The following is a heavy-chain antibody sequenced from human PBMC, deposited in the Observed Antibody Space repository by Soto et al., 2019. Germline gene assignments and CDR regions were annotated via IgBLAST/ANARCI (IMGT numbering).Heavy chain of an antibody. CDR2: FYYSGST. CDR3: ARGYCSSASCYKVGWFDP. V-gene: IGHV4-39*01. D-gene: IGHD2-2*02. Sequence: PSETLSLTCTVSGGSISSTSYYWGWDRQPPGKGLEWIGSFYYSGSTYYNPSLRSRVTISVDTSKNQFSLKLSSVTAADTAVYYCARGYCSSASCYKVGWFDPWGQGTLVTVSS. CDR1: GGSISSTSYY. J-gene: IGHJ5*02.